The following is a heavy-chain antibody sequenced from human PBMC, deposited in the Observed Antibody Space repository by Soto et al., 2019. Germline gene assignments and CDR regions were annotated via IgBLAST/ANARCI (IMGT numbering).Heavy chain of an antibody. Sequence: PGGSLRLYCAASGFTFRSYGMHWVRQAPGKGLEWVAVIWYDGSNKYYADSVKGRFTISRDNSKNTLYLQMNSLRAEDTAVYYCARAIRYFDWHYGLDYWGQGTLVTVSS. V-gene: IGHV3-33*01. CDR1: GFTFRSYG. CDR2: IWYDGSNK. D-gene: IGHD3-9*01. J-gene: IGHJ4*02. CDR3: ARAIRYFDWHYGLDY.